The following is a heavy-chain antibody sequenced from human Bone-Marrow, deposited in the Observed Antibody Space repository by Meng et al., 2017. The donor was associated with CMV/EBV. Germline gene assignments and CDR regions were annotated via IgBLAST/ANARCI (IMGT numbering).Heavy chain of an antibody. CDR2: ISSSSSYI. J-gene: IGHJ3*02. CDR1: GFTFSSYA. D-gene: IGHD2/OR15-2a*01. CDR3: VNRFDS. Sequence: GESLKISCAASGFTFSSYAMHWVRQAPGKGLEWVSSISSSSSYIYYADSVKGRFTISRDNAKNSLYLQMNSLRADDTAVYYCVNRFDSWGQGTMVTVSS. V-gene: IGHV3-21*01.